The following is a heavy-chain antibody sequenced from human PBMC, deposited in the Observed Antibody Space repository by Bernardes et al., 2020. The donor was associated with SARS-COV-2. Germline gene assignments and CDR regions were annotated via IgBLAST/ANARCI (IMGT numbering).Heavy chain of an antibody. CDR1: GFTFSSYG. CDR2: ISYDGSNK. Sequence: GGSLRLSCAASGFTFSSYGMHWVRKAPGKGLEWVAVISYDGSNKYYADSVKGRFTISRDNSKNTLYLQMNSLRAEDTAVYYCAKMLMGAFDIWGQGTMVTVSS. CDR3: AKMLMGAFDI. J-gene: IGHJ3*02. D-gene: IGHD3-10*02. V-gene: IGHV3-30*18.